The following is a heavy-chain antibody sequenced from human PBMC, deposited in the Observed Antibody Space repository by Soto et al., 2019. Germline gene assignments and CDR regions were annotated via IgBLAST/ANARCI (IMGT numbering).Heavy chain of an antibody. Sequence: GASVKVSCKASGYTFTSYGISWVRQAPGQGLEWMGWISAYNGNTNYAQKLQGRVTMTTDTSTSTAYMELRSLRSDDTAVYYCAGEAGDSGYEFSRGWGFDPWGQGTLVTVSS. CDR2: ISAYNGNT. CDR3: AGEAGDSGYEFSRGWGFDP. J-gene: IGHJ5*02. V-gene: IGHV1-18*01. CDR1: GYTFTSYG. D-gene: IGHD5-12*01.